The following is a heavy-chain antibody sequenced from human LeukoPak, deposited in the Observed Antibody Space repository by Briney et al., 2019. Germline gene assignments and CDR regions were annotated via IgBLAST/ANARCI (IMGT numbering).Heavy chain of an antibody. CDR3: ARESVQGYCSSTSCPCDY. J-gene: IGHJ4*02. D-gene: IGHD2-2*01. CDR1: GYTFTSYD. V-gene: IGHV1-2*02. CDR2: INPNSGGT. Sequence: ASVKVSCKASGYTFTSYDINWVRQAPGQGLEWMGWINPNSGGTNYAQKFQGRVTMTRDTSISTAYMELSRLRSDDTAVYYCARESVQGYCSSTSCPCDYWGQGTLVTVSS.